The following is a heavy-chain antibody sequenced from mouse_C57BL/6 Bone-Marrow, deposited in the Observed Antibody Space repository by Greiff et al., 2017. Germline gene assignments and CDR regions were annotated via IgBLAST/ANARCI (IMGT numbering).Heavy chain of an antibody. CDR3: TTVYYYGSSSYWYFDV. CDR2: IDPENGDT. Sequence: EVHLVESGAELVRPGASVKLSCTASGFNIKDDYMHWVKQRPEQGLEWIGWIDPENGDTEYASKFQGKATITADTSSNTAYLQLSSLTSEDTAVYYCTTVYYYGSSSYWYFDVWGTGTTVTVSS. V-gene: IGHV14-4*01. J-gene: IGHJ1*03. CDR1: GFNIKDDY. D-gene: IGHD1-1*01.